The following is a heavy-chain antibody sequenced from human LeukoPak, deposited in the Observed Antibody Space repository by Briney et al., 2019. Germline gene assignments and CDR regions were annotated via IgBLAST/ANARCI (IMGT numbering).Heavy chain of an antibody. CDR3: ARDRYQGYYFDY. J-gene: IGHJ4*02. CDR1: GFTFSSYA. V-gene: IGHV3-53*01. Sequence: SGGSLRLSCTASGFTFSSYAMNWVRQAPGKGLEWVSVIYTGGGTYYADSVKGRFTISRDNSKDTLYLQMNSLRAEDTAVYYCARDRYQGYYFDYWGQGALVTVSS. D-gene: IGHD2-2*01. CDR2: IYTGGGT.